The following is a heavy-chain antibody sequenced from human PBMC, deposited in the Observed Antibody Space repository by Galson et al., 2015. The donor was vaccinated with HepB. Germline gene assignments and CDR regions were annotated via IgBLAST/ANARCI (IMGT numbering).Heavy chain of an antibody. D-gene: IGHD2-2*01. CDR1: GFPFSSYA. J-gene: IGHJ4*02. CDR3: ARALCSSVSCPFDL. CDR2: ISYDGRKE. Sequence: SLRLSCAASGFPFSSYAIHWVRQAPGKGLEWVAVISYDGRKEIYADSVKGRLSISRDNSKNTVDLQMNSLRPEDTALYYCARALCSSVSCPFDLWGQGTLVTVSS. V-gene: IGHV3-30*04.